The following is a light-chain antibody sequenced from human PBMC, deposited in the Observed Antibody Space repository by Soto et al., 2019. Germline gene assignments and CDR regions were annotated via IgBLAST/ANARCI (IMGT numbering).Light chain of an antibody. CDR2: SNN. CDR1: SSNIGAGYD. Sequence: QSVLTQPPSVSGAPGQRVTISCTGSSSNIGAGYDVHWYQQLPGTAPKLLVYSNNNRPSGVPDRFSGSKSGTSASLAITGLQAEEEADYSGHSFDSALSSWLFGGGT. J-gene: IGLJ3*02. CDR3: HSFDSALSSWL. V-gene: IGLV1-40*01.